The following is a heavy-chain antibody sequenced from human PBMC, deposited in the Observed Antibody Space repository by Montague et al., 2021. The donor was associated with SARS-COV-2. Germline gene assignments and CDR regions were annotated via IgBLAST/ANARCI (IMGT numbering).Heavy chain of an antibody. D-gene: IGHD2-21*02. CDR1: GSSISSSSYY. J-gene: IGHJ6*04. CDR3: ARLNVGTGRAGVDV. V-gene: IGHV4-39*01. CDR2: IYYSGST. Sequence: SETLSLTCTVSGSSISSSSYYWGWIRQPPGKGLEWIGSIYYSGSTYYNPSLKSRVTISVDTSKNQFSLKLSSVTAADTAVYYCARLNVGTGRAGVDVWGKGTTVTVSS.